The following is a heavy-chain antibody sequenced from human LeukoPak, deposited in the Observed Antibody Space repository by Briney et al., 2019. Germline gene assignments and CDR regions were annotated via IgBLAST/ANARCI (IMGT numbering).Heavy chain of an antibody. V-gene: IGHV3-30*18. Sequence: GGSLRLSCAASGFTFTSYGMHWVRQAPGKGLEWVTVISYDGSNKYYGDSVKGRFTISRDNSKNTLYLKMNSLRAEDTAVYYCAKEGSNGDFDYWGQGTLVTVSS. J-gene: IGHJ4*02. CDR1: GFTFTSYG. CDR2: ISYDGSNK. D-gene: IGHD1-26*01. CDR3: AKEGSNGDFDY.